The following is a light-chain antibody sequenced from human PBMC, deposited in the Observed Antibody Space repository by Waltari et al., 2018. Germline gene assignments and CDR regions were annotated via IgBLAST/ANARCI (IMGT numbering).Light chain of an antibody. J-gene: IGLJ2*01. Sequence: QSVLTQPPSVSGAPGQRVTISCTGSSSNIGAGYDVHWYQHLPGTAPNLLIYGNSKRPSGVPDRFSGSKSGTSASLAITGLQAEDEADYYCQSYDSSLSGSVFGGGTKLTVL. CDR3: QSYDSSLSGSV. CDR2: GNS. CDR1: SSNIGAGYD. V-gene: IGLV1-40*01.